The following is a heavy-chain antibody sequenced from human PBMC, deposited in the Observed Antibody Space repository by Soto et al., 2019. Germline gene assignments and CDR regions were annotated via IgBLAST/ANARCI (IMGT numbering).Heavy chain of an antibody. Sequence: GGSLRLSCVVSGFTFSGSAVHWVRQASGKGLEWVGHIRSKVNSYATTYAASVKGRFTISRDDSKNTAYLQMNSLKTEDTAVYYCIIPGRTFDYWGQGTLVTVSS. CDR3: IIPGRTFDY. CDR1: GFTFSGSA. CDR2: IRSKVNSYAT. J-gene: IGHJ4*02. V-gene: IGHV3-73*01. D-gene: IGHD2-15*01.